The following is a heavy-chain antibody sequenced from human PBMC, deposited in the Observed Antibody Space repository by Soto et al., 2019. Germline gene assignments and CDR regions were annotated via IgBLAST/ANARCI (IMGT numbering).Heavy chain of an antibody. D-gene: IGHD6-6*01. CDR1: GDTFTSYY. CDR2: INPSGGST. Sequence: GASVKVSCKASGDTFTSYYMHWVRQAPGQGLEWMGIINPSGGSTSYAQKFQGRVTMTRDTSTSTVYMELSSLRSEDTALYYCARASIFRRAARPAYEYWGEGALVTV. V-gene: IGHV1-46*01. CDR3: ARASIFRRAARPAYEY. J-gene: IGHJ4*02.